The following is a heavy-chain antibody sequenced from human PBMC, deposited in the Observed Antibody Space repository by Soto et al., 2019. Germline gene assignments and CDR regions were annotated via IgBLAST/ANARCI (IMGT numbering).Heavy chain of an antibody. CDR1: GGTFSSYA. Sequence: SVKVSCKASGGTFSSYAISWVRQAPGQGLEWMGGIIPIFGTANYAQKFQGRVTITADESTSTAYMELSSLRSEDTAVYYCARDPLYSSSWPYYYGMDVWGQGTTVTVS. J-gene: IGHJ6*02. CDR3: ARDPLYSSSWPYYYGMDV. CDR2: IIPIFGTA. V-gene: IGHV1-69*13. D-gene: IGHD6-13*01.